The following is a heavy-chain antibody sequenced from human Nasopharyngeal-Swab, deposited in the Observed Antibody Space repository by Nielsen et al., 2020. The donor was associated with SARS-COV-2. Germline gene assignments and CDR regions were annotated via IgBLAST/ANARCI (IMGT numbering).Heavy chain of an antibody. CDR1: GFTFSSSA. Sequence: GESLKISCAASGFTFSSSAMHWVRQAPGKGLEWVAVISYDGSNKYYADSVKGRFTISRDNSKNTLYLQMNSLRAEDTAVYYCARDTGSQMNVWCQGTTVTVSS. V-gene: IGHV3-30-3*01. J-gene: IGHJ6*02. D-gene: IGHD1-14*01. CDR3: ARDTGSQMNV. CDR2: ISYDGSNK.